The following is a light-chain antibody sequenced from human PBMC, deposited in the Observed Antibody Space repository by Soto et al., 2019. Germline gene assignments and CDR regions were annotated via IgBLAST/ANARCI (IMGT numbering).Light chain of an antibody. CDR3: LQHNSYPWT. V-gene: IGKV1-9*01. CDR2: AAS. Sequence: IQLTQSPSSLSASVGDRVTITCRASQGISSYLAWYQQKPGKAPKRLIYAASSLQSGVPSRFSGSGSATEFTLTISSLQPEDFATYYCLQHNSYPWTFGQGTKVDIK. CDR1: QGISSY. J-gene: IGKJ1*01.